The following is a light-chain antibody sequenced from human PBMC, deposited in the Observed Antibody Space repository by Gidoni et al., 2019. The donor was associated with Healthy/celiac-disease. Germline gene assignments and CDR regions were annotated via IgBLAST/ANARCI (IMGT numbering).Light chain of an antibody. J-gene: IGKJ1*01. V-gene: IGKV3-15*01. Sequence: EIVMTQSPATLSVSPGERATLSCRASQSVSSNLAWYQQKPGQAPSLLIYGASTRATGIPARFSGSGSGTEFTLTLSSLQSEDFAVYYCQQYNTWWTFGQGTKVEIK. CDR3: QQYNTWWT. CDR2: GAS. CDR1: QSVSSN.